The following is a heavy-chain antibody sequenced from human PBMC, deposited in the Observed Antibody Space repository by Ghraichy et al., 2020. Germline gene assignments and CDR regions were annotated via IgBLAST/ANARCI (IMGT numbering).Heavy chain of an antibody. D-gene: IGHD4-17*01. J-gene: IGHJ4*02. CDR3: ARVTISGYGDYDFDY. CDR1: GYTFTSYY. Sequence: ASVKVSCKASGYTFTSYYMHWVRQAPGQGLEWMGIINPSGGSTSYAQKFQGRVTMTRDTSTSTVYMELSSLRSEDTAAYYCARVTISGYGDYDFDYWGQGTLVTVSS. CDR2: INPSGGST. V-gene: IGHV1-46*01.